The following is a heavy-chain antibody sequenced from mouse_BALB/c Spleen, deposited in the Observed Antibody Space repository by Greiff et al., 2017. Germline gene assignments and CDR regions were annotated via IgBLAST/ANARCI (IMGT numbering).Heavy chain of an antibody. CDR1: GYTFTSYV. D-gene: IGHD2-1*01. J-gene: IGHJ2*01. CDR3: ASFLYYGNYYFDY. Sequence: EVQVVESGPELVKPGASVKMSCKASGYTFTSYVMHWVKQKPGQGLEWIGYINPYNDGTKYNEKFKGKATLTSDKSSSTAYMELSSLTSEDSAVYYCASFLYYGNYYFDYWGQGTTLTVSS. CDR2: INPYNDGT. V-gene: IGHV1-14*01.